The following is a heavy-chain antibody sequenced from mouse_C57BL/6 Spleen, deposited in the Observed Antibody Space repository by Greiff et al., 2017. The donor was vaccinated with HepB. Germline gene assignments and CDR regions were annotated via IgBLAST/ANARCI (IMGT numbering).Heavy chain of an antibody. CDR3: ARHERTAQATWFAY. V-gene: IGHV5-6*01. D-gene: IGHD3-2*02. Sequence: EVKLQESGGDLVKPGGSLKLSCAASGFTFSSYGMSWVRQTPDKRLEWVATISSGGSYTYYPDSVKGRFTISRDNAKNTLYLQMSSLKSEDTAMYYCARHERTAQATWFAYWGQGTLVTVSA. CDR2: ISSGGSYT. J-gene: IGHJ3*01. CDR1: GFTFSSYG.